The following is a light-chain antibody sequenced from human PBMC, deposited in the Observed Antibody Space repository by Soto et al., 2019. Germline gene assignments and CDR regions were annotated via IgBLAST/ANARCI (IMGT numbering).Light chain of an antibody. CDR3: QQRSDWPPT. J-gene: IGKJ4*01. Sequence: EIVLTQSPATLSLSPGERATLSCRASQSVSSHLFWYQQKAGQVPRLLIYDASNRVTGIPARFGGSGSGTDVTLTISGLEPEDFAVYYCQQRSDWPPTFGGGTKVEIK. CDR2: DAS. CDR1: QSVSSH. V-gene: IGKV3-11*01.